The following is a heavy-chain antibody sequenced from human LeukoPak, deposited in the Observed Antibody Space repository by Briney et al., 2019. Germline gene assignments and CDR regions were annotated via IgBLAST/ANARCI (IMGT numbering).Heavy chain of an antibody. Sequence: GGSLRLSCAASEFTFSSYPMSWVRQAPGKGLEWLSYVSWTDSTIYYADSVKGRFTISWDNAKHSLYLQMNSLRAEDTAIYYCARVTPYCSGGTCYLPASYFGLDVWGQGTTVTVS. J-gene: IGHJ6*02. V-gene: IGHV3-48*04. D-gene: IGHD2-15*01. CDR3: ARVTPYCSGGTCYLPASYFGLDV. CDR1: EFTFSSYP. CDR2: VSWTDSTI.